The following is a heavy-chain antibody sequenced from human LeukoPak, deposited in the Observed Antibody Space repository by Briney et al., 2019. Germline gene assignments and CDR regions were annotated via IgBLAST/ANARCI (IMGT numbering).Heavy chain of an antibody. CDR1: GYTFTSYG. CDR2: ISAYNGNT. D-gene: IGHD2-2*02. CDR3: ASGSATAIPIRGYYFDY. Sequence: ASVKVSCKASGYTFTSYGISWVRQAPGQGLEWMGWISAYNGNTNYAQKLQGRVTMTTDTSTSTAYMELRSLRSEDTAVYYCASGSATAIPIRGYYFDYWGQGTLVTVSS. J-gene: IGHJ4*02. V-gene: IGHV1-18*01.